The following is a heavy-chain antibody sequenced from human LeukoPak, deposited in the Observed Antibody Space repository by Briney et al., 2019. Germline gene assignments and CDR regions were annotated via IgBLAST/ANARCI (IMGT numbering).Heavy chain of an antibody. D-gene: IGHD3-10*01. CDR3: ARGNPPDRVRETFDY. CDR2: INHSGST. J-gene: IGHJ4*02. V-gene: IGHV4-34*01. CDR1: GGSFSGYY. Sequence: SETLSLTCAVYGGSFSGYYWGWIRQPPGKGLEWIGEINHSGSTNYNPSLKSRVTISVDTSKNQFSLKLSSVTAADTAVYYCARGNPPDRVRETFDYWGLGTLVTVSS.